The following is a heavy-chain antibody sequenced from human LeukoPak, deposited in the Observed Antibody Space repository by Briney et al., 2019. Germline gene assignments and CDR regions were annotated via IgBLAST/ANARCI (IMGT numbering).Heavy chain of an antibody. CDR3: AKDWAVASSHPYYGMDV. Sequence: PGGSLRLSCAASGFTFSSYAMSWVRQAPGKGLEWVSAISGSGGSTYYADSVKDRFTISRDNSKNTLYLQMNNLRAEDTAVYYCAKDWAVASSHPYYGMDVWGQGTTVTVSS. V-gene: IGHV3-23*01. CDR2: ISGSGGST. D-gene: IGHD6-19*01. J-gene: IGHJ6*02. CDR1: GFTFSSYA.